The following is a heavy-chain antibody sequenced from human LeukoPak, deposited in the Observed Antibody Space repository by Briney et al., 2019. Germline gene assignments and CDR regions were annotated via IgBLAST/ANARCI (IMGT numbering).Heavy chain of an antibody. Sequence: ASVKVSCKASGGTFSSYAISWVRQAPGQGLEWMGRIIPILGIANYAQKFQGRVTITADKSTSTAYMELSSLRSEDTAVYYCAGGGILELWSYFDYWGQGTLVTVSS. J-gene: IGHJ4*02. CDR1: GGTFSSYA. D-gene: IGHD5-18*01. CDR2: IIPILGIA. V-gene: IGHV1-69*04. CDR3: AGGGILELWSYFDY.